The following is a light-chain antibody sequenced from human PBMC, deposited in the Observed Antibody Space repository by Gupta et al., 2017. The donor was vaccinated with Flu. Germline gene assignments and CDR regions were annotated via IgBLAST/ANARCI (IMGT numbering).Light chain of an antibody. Sequence: SSDLTQPPSVSVAPGHTASITCSGDTLGDIYVSWYQQKPGQSPVLVIYQDTQRSAGIPGRFSGSNSGNTATLTIAWSQAVYEANYYCQALDSGTCGFGGGTKLTVL. J-gene: IGLJ2*01. V-gene: IGLV3-1*01. CDR3: QALDSGTCG. CDR2: QDT. CDR1: TLGDIY.